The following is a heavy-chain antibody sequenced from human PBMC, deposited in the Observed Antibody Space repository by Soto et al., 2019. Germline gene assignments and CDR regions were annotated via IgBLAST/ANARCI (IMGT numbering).Heavy chain of an antibody. V-gene: IGHV3-13*05. CDR2: IGTAGDP. D-gene: IGHD6-13*01. Sequence: GESLKISCAASGFTFSSYDMHWVRQATGKGLEWVSAIGTAGDPYYPGSVKGRFTISRENAKNSLYLQMNSLRAGDTAVYYCARGGSSSWGYYYYYMDVWGKGTTVTVSS. CDR3: ARGGSSSWGYYYYYMDV. CDR1: GFTFSSYD. J-gene: IGHJ6*03.